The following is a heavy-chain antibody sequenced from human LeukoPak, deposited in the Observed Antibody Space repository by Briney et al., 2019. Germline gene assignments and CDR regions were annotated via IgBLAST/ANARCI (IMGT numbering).Heavy chain of an antibody. CDR3: AREYDFWSGTDY. CDR1: GFTFSSYA. D-gene: IGHD3-3*01. J-gene: IGHJ4*02. V-gene: IGHV3-23*01. Sequence: GGSLRLSCAASGFTFSSYAMSWVRQAPGKGLEWVSAISVSGGSTYYADSVKGRFTISRDNSKNTLYLQMNSLRAEDTAVYYCAREYDFWSGTDYWGQGTLVTVSS. CDR2: ISVSGGST.